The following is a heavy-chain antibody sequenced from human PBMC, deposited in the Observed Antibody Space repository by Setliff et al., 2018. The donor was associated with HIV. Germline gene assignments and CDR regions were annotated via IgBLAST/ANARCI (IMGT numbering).Heavy chain of an antibody. J-gene: IGHJ4*01. CDR2: INPNSGAT. D-gene: IGHD1-26*01. V-gene: IGHV1-2*02. CDR1: GYTFSGYY. CDR3: ARGALLAVFDFDH. Sequence: ASVKVSCKASGYTFSGYYLHWVRRAPGQGLEWMGWINPNSGATNYAQRFQGRVTMTRDTSIGTAYMDLSSLTSDDTAVYFCARGALLAVFDFDHWGRGTQVTVSS.